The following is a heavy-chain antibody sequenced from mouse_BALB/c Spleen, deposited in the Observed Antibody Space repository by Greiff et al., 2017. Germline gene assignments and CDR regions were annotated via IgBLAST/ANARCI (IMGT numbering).Heavy chain of an antibody. J-gene: IGHJ2*01. Sequence: EVMLVESGGDLVKPGGSLKLSCAASGFTFSSYGMSWVRQTPDKRLEWVATISSGGSYTYYPDSVKGRFTISSDNAKNTLYLQMSSLKSEDTAMYYGARGPTVVATGYFDYWGQGTTLTVSS. CDR3: ARGPTVVATGYFDY. CDR2: ISSGGSYT. CDR1: GFTFSSYG. D-gene: IGHD1-1*01. V-gene: IGHV5-6*02.